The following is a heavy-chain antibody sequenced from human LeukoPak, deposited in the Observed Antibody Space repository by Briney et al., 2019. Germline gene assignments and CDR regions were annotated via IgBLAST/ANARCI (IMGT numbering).Heavy chain of an antibody. Sequence: GGSLRLSCAASGFTVSSNYMSWVRQAPGKRLEWVSEIYSDGRTYYAASVKGRFSISRDNSKNTLYLQMNSLRAEDTAVYYCAKRYYYEGWGQGTLVTVSS. CDR2: IYSDGRT. J-gene: IGHJ4*02. CDR1: GFTVSSNY. V-gene: IGHV3-53*01. CDR3: AKRYYYEG. D-gene: IGHD3-22*01.